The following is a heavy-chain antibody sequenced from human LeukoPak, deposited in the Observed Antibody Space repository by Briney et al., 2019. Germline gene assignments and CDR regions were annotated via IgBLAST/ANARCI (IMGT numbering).Heavy chain of an antibody. CDR2: ISSDGNHK. Sequence: PGGSLRLSCAASGFTFSNYGIHWVRQAPGKGLEWVAVISSDGNHKYYADSVKGRFTISRDNSKSTLYLQMNSLRTEDTAVYYCASLLLYCSGSTCYSDYWGQGTLVTVSS. J-gene: IGHJ4*02. CDR3: ASLLLYCSGSTCYSDY. D-gene: IGHD2-15*01. V-gene: IGHV3-30*03. CDR1: GFTFSNYG.